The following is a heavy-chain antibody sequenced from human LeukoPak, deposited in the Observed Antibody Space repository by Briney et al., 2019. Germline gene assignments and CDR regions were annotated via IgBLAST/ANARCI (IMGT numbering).Heavy chain of an antibody. J-gene: IGHJ6*03. CDR2: IYYSGST. CDR3: ARVLNYYYYYMDV. CDR1: GGSISSYY. V-gene: IGHV4-59*01. Sequence: SETLSLTCTVSGGSISSYYWSWIRQPPGKGLEWIGYIYYSGSTNYNPSLKSRVTISVDTSKNQFSLKLSSVTAADTAVYYCARVLNYYYYYMDVWGKGTTVTVSS.